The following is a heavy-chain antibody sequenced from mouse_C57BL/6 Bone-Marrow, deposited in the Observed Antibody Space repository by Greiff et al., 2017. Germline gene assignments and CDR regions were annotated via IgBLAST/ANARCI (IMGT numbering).Heavy chain of an antibody. CDR3: ARKITTVVAKDWYCEV. D-gene: IGHD1-1*01. V-gene: IGHV1-52*01. Sequence: QVQLQQPGAELVRPGSSVKLSCKASGYTFTSYWMHWVKQRPIQGLEWIGNIDPSGSDTHYNQKFKDKATLTVDKSSSTAYMQLSSLTSEDSAVYYCARKITTVVAKDWYCEVWGTETPVTVSS. J-gene: IGHJ1*03. CDR1: GYTFTSYW. CDR2: IDPSGSDT.